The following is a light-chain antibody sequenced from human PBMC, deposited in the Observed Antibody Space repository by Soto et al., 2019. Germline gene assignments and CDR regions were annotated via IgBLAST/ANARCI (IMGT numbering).Light chain of an antibody. J-gene: IGKJ1*01. V-gene: IGKV3-20*01. Sequence: EIVFTQSPGTLSLSPGERATLSCRASQSFNSIYLAWYQQKPGQAPRLLIYGASSRATGIPARFSGSGSGTDFTLTISRLEPEDFAVYYCQQYGSSGTFGQGTKVDIK. CDR3: QQYGSSGT. CDR1: QSFNSIY. CDR2: GAS.